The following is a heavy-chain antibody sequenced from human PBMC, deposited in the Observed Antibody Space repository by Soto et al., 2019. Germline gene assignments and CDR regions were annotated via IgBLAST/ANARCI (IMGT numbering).Heavy chain of an antibody. Sequence: GGSLRLSCAASGFTVSSTYMSWVRQAPGKGLEWVSIIFSSGESFYADSVKGRFTISRDSSDNTVYLQMNSLKAEDTAVYYCARGGTGMVRNFDHWGQGTLGTVSS. V-gene: IGHV3-53*01. CDR2: IFSSGES. D-gene: IGHD5-18*01. CDR1: GFTVSSTY. CDR3: ARGGTGMVRNFDH. J-gene: IGHJ4*02.